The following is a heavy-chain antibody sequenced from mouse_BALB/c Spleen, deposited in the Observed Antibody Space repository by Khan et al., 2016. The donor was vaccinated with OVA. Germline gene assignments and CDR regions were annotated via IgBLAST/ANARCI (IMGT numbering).Heavy chain of an antibody. Sequence: QVQLKQSGPGLVAPSQSLSITCTISGFSLTNYGVHWVRQPPGKGLEWLAEILSDGSTTYNSVFKSRLSIIKENSKSQVFLKLNSLQTDDTAMYDCGRQAYDTCDFIDYWGQGTSVTVSS. CDR3: GRQAYDTCDFIDY. J-gene: IGHJ4*01. CDR2: ILSDGST. V-gene: IGHV2-6-1*01. D-gene: IGHD2-12*01. CDR1: GFSLTNYG.